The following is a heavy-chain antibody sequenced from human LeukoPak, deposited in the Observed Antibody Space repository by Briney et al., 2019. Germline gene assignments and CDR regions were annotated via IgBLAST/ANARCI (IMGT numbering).Heavy chain of an antibody. CDR3: AREYGPYSSSFFPTDY. J-gene: IGHJ4*02. Sequence: PGRSLRLSCAASGFTFSTYAMHWVRQAPGKGLEWVAVISYDGSTKYYADSVKGRFTISRDNSKNTLYLQMDSLRAEDTAVYCCAREYGPYSSSFFPTDYWGQGTLVTVSS. CDR2: ISYDGSTK. CDR1: GFTFSTYA. V-gene: IGHV3-30-3*01. D-gene: IGHD6-6*01.